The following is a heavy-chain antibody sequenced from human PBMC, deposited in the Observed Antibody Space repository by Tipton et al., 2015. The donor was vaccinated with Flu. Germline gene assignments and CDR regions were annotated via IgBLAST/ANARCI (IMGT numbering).Heavy chain of an antibody. CDR1: GGSISSYY. CDR2: IYYSGST. Sequence: TLSLTCTVSGGSISSYYWSWIRQPPGKGLEWIGYIYYSGSTNYNPSLKSRVTISVDTSKNHFSLKLSSVTAADTAVYYCARQLLLWFGELTDYYMDVWGKGTSVTVSS. D-gene: IGHD3-10*01. J-gene: IGHJ6*03. V-gene: IGHV4-59*08. CDR3: ARQLLLWFGELTDYYMDV.